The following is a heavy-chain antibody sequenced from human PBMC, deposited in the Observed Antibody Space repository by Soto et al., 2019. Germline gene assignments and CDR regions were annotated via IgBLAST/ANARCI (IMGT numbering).Heavy chain of an antibody. CDR2: IVVGSGNT. J-gene: IGHJ2*01. D-gene: IGHD6-6*01. CDR1: GFTFTSSA. V-gene: IGHV1-58*01. CDR3: AADPLEYSSSRYWYFDL. Sequence: ASVKVSCKASGFTFTSSAVQWVRQARGQRLEWIGWIVVGSGNTNYAQKFQERVTITRDMSTSTAYMELSSLRSEDTAVYYCAADPLEYSSSRYWYFDLWGRGTLVTVSS.